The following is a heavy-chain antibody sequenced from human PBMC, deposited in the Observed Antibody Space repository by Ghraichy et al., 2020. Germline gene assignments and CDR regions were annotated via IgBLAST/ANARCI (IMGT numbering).Heavy chain of an antibody. CDR3: AKDSGSGSYSHYYYGMDV. D-gene: IGHD1-26*01. Sequence: GGSLRLSCAASGFTFSSYAMSWVRQAPGKGLEWVSAISGSGGSTYYADSVKGRFTISRDNSKNTLYLQMNSLRAEDTAVYYCAKDSGSGSYSHYYYGMDVWGQGTTVTVSS. CDR1: GFTFSSYA. CDR2: ISGSGGST. V-gene: IGHV3-23*01. J-gene: IGHJ6*02.